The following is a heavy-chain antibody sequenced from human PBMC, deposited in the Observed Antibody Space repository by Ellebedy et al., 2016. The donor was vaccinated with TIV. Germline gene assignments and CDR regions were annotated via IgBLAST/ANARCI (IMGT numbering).Heavy chain of an antibody. CDR3: ARDMAWGNERVNDAFDI. CDR2: ISGSSITL. CDR1: GFTFTSYS. V-gene: IGHV3-48*04. D-gene: IGHD7-27*01. Sequence: GGSLRLSCTASGFTFTSYSMNWVRQAPGKGLEWVSYISGSSITLYYADSVKGRFTISGDNAKNSLYLQMNGLRAEDTAVYFCARDMAWGNERVNDAFDIWGHGTLVTVSS. J-gene: IGHJ3*02.